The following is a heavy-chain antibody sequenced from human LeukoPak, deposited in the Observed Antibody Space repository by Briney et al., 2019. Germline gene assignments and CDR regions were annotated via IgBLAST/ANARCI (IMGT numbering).Heavy chain of an antibody. Sequence: SETLSLTCTVSGGSISRYYWSWLRQPPGKGLEWIGYIYYSGITNYNPSLKSRVTISVDTSKNQFSLNLSSVTAADTAVYYCAREGGFCSSSACYSWFDPWGQGTLVTVSS. CDR3: AREGGFCSSSACYSWFDP. D-gene: IGHD2-2*01. J-gene: IGHJ5*02. CDR2: IYYSGIT. V-gene: IGHV4-59*01. CDR1: GGSISRYY.